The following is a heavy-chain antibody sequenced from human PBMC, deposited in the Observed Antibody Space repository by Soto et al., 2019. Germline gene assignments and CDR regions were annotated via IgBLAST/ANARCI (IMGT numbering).Heavy chain of an antibody. D-gene: IGHD6-13*01. CDR1: GFTFTNYV. CDR3: ATEPVESIWRIGSWGIDN. Sequence: QVHLVESGGGVVQPGRSLRLSCATSGFTFTNYVMHWVRQTPGKGLEWVADVWYAGRQKWYADLAKGRFTISRDNAENTVSLQMNRRRVEDTSVYYCATEPVESIWRIGSWGIDNWGQGTLVTVSS. J-gene: IGHJ4*02. V-gene: IGHV3-33*03. CDR2: VWYAGRQK.